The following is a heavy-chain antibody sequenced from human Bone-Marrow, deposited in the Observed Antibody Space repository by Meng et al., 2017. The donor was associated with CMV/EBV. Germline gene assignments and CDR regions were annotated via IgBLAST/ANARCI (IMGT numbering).Heavy chain of an antibody. V-gene: IGHV2-5*01. CDR2: IYWNDDN. CDR3: ARNYGLKWFDP. Sequence: CTFSGFSLSSSAMGVGWIRQPPGEGLEWLAVIYWNDDNRYSPSLKSRLTVSKDTSKNQVVLTMTNMDPVDTATYYCARNYGLKWFDPWGQGTLVTVSS. CDR1: GFSLSSSAMG. D-gene: IGHD4-17*01. J-gene: IGHJ5*02.